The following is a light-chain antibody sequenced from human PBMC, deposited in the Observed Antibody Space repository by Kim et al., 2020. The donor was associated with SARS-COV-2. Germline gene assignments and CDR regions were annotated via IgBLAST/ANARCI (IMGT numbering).Light chain of an antibody. CDR1: SGYSDYK. CDR3: GADHGTGGTFVRV. CDR2: VGTGGIVG. Sequence: QSVLTQPPSASASLGASVTLTCTLSSGYSDYKVDWYQQRPGKGPRFVMRVGTGGIVGSKGDGIPDRFSVLGSGLNRYLTIKNIQEEDESDYHCGADHGTGGTFVRVFGGGTKLTVL. J-gene: IGLJ3*02. V-gene: IGLV9-49*01.